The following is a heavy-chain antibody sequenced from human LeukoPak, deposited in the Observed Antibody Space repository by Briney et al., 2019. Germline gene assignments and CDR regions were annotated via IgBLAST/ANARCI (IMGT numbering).Heavy chain of an antibody. CDR1: GFTFSDYY. V-gene: IGHV3-11*01. J-gene: IGHJ4*02. D-gene: IGHD4-23*01. CDR3: ARVLSGRLRWYPEDY. Sequence: GGSLRLSCAASGFTFSDYYMRWIRQAPGKGLEWVSYISSSGSTIYYADSVKGRFTISRDNAKNSLYLQMNSLRAEDTAVYYCARVLSGRLRWYPEDYWGQGTLVTVSS. CDR2: ISSSGSTI.